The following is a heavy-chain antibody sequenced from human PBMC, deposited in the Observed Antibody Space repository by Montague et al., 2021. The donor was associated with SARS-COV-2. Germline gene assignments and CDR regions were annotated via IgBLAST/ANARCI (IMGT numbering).Heavy chain of an antibody. Sequence: SETLSLTCTVSGSSISSGYYWGWIRQPPGKGLEWIGSIYHSGSTYYHPXXKSRVTISVDTSKNQFSLKLSSVTAADTAVYYCARDVRYYDFWSGRAQTSPDYWGQGTLVTVSS. D-gene: IGHD3-3*01. CDR2: IYHSGST. CDR1: GSSISSGYY. CDR3: ARDVRYYDFWSGRAQTSPDY. V-gene: IGHV4-38-2*02. J-gene: IGHJ4*02.